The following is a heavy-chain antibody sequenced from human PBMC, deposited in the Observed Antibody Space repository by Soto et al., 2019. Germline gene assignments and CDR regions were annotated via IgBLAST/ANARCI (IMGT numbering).Heavy chain of an antibody. CDR1: RLTLRTYG. CDR3: ARPLEQWQLGFGMDV. D-gene: IGHD6-19*01. J-gene: IGHJ6*01. CDR2: VWYDGSKK. V-gene: IGHV3-33*01. Sequence: PGGSMRISCAASRLTLRTYGMHWVRQNGAKGLEWVAVVWYDGSKKYYADSVKGRFTVSRDNSKNTLYLQMNSLRAEDTAVYYCARPLEQWQLGFGMDVWGQGSPVTVSS.